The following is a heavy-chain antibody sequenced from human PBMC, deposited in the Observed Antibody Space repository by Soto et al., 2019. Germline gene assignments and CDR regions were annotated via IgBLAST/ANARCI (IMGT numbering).Heavy chain of an antibody. CDR1: GGSIISFC. Sequence: TSLTLRLTRTVAGGSIISFCGRWILQTTGKGLEWIGYIYYSGSTNYNPSLKSRVTISVDTSKNQFSLKLSSVTAADTAVYYCARDRRFGIFGVVTNALYGMDVWGQGITVTVSS. V-gene: IGHV4-59*01. J-gene: IGHJ6*02. CDR2: IYYSGST. D-gene: IGHD3-3*01. CDR3: ARDRRFGIFGVVTNALYGMDV.